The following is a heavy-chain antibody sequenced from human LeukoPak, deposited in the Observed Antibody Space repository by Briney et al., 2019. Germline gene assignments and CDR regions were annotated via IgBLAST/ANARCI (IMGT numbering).Heavy chain of an antibody. CDR2: ISSTSSYI. Sequence: GGSLRLSCAASGFSFITYNMNWVRQAPGKGLEWVSSISSTSSYIYYADSVKGRFTISRDNAKNSLYLQMNSLRADDTAVYYCARGEQWQQLVPTGWFDPWGQGTLVTVSS. J-gene: IGHJ5*02. D-gene: IGHD6-13*01. CDR1: GFSFITYN. CDR3: ARGEQWQQLVPTGWFDP. V-gene: IGHV3-21*04.